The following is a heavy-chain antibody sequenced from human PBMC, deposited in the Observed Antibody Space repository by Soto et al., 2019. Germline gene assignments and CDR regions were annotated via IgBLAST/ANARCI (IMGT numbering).Heavy chain of an antibody. CDR1: GDSFSSFY. D-gene: IGHD3-3*01. J-gene: IGHJ5*02. Sequence: SETLSLTCTVSGDSFSSFYWSWIRQPPGKGLEWIGYIYYSGSTNYNPSLKSRVTISVDTSKNQFSLKLSSVTAADTAVYYCARGSYDFWSGYYCWFDPWGQGTLVTVS. V-gene: IGHV4-59*01. CDR3: ARGSYDFWSGYYCWFDP. CDR2: IYYSGST.